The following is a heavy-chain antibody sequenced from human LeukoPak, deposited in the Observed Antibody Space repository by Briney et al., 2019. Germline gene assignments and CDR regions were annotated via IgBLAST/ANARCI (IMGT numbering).Heavy chain of an antibody. J-gene: IGHJ4*02. Sequence: GGSLRLSCAASGFIVSTNYMTWVRQAPGKGLEWVSVIYSGGSTYYADSVKGRFTFSRDNSKNTVYLQMNSLRAEDTAVYYCARGPIAAAGDSWGQGTLVTVSS. V-gene: IGHV3-53*01. CDR2: IYSGGST. CDR3: ARGPIAAAGDS. D-gene: IGHD6-13*01. CDR1: GFIVSTNY.